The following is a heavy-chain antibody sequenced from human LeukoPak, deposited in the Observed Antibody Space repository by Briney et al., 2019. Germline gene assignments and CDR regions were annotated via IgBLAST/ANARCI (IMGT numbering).Heavy chain of an antibody. D-gene: IGHD5-18*01. CDR2: IYSGGTT. J-gene: IGHJ4*02. V-gene: IGHV3-53*04. CDR1: GFTVSTNF. CDR3: ARVDTVMAYYFDL. Sequence: GGSLRLSCAASGFTVSTNFMTWVRQAPGKGLEWVSTIYSGGTTYYADSVMGRFTISRHNSRNTLYLQMNSLRAEDTAVYYCARVDTVMAYYFDLWGQGTLVTVSS.